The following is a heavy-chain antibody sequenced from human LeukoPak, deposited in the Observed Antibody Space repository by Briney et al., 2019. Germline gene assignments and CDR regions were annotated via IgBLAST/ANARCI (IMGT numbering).Heavy chain of an antibody. Sequence: SVKVSCTASGYTFTHYYIHWVRQAPGQGLERMGGIIPIFGTANYAQKFQGRVTITADESTSTAYMELSSLRSEDTAVYYCARGTSYYYDSSGYGGAFDYWGQGTLVTVSS. CDR1: GYTFTHYY. CDR3: ARGTSYYYDSSGYGGAFDY. CDR2: IIPIFGTA. D-gene: IGHD3-22*01. J-gene: IGHJ4*02. V-gene: IGHV1-69*13.